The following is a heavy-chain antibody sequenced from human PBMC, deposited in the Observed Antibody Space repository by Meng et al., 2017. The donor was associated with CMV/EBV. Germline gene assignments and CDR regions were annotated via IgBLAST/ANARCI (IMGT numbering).Heavy chain of an antibody. CDR3: AREGDNPFDY. V-gene: IGHV4-30-4*08. Sequence: QVQLQGARPGLVKPSQTPSLTCTVSGGSISSGDYYWRWIRQPPGKGLEWIRYIYYSGSTYYNPSLKSRVTISVDTSKNQFSLKLSSVTAADTSVYYCAREGDNPFDYWGQGTLVTVSS. D-gene: IGHD2-21*02. CDR2: IYYSGST. CDR1: GGSISSGDYY. J-gene: IGHJ4*02.